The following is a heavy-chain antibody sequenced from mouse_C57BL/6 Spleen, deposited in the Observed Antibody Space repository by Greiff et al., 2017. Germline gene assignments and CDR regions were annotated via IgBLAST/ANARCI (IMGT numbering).Heavy chain of an antibody. CDR3: ARGGAYYSNYVDYAMDY. J-gene: IGHJ4*01. V-gene: IGHV1-18*01. Sequence: EVQLQQSGPELVKPGASVKIPCKASGYTFTDYNMDWVKQSHGKSLEWIGDINPNNGGTIYNQKFKGKATLTVDKSSSTAYMELRSLTSEDTAVYYCARGGAYYSNYVDYAMDYWGQGTSVTVSS. D-gene: IGHD2-5*01. CDR2: INPNNGGT. CDR1: GYTFTDYN.